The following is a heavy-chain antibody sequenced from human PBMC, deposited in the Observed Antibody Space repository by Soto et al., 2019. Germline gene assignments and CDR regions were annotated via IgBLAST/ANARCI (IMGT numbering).Heavy chain of an antibody. CDR1: GVSINNGTFF. CDR2: VFYTGKTGTT. V-gene: IGHV4-39*01. CDR3: VRLIGNSWLDS. J-gene: IGHJ5*01. Sequence: PSETLSLTCTVSGVSINNGTFFWAWIRQSAGMGLEWIGSVFYTGKTGTTYYKPSLEGRITISVDTSKNQFSLHLNSVTPDDTAVYYCVRLIGNSWLDSWGQGTLVTVSS.